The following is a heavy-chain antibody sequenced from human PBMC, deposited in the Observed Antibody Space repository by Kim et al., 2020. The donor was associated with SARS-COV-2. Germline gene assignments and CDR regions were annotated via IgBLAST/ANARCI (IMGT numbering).Heavy chain of an antibody. Sequence: GWSLRLSCAASGFTFSSYWMRWVRQAPGKGLDWVAIINQGGSETYYVESVKGRFTISRDNAKNSLYLQMNSLSAEDTAVYYCARDLGGRVPDSWGQGTLVPVSS. D-gene: IGHD1-26*01. V-gene: IGHV3-7*01. CDR2: INQGGSET. CDR3: ARDLGGRVPDS. CDR1: GFTFSSYW. J-gene: IGHJ4*02.